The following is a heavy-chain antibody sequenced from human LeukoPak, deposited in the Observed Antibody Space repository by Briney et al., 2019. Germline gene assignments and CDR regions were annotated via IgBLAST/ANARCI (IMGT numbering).Heavy chain of an antibody. Sequence: GASVKVSCKASGYTFTGYYMHWVRQAPGQGLEWMGRINPNSGGTNYAQKFQGRVTMTRNTSIRTAYMELSSLRSEDTAVYYCARTYYYDSADFRILYGMDVWGQGTTVTVSS. V-gene: IGHV1-2*06. CDR1: GYTFTGYY. J-gene: IGHJ6*02. CDR3: ARTYYYDSADFRILYGMDV. D-gene: IGHD3-22*01. CDR2: INPNSGGT.